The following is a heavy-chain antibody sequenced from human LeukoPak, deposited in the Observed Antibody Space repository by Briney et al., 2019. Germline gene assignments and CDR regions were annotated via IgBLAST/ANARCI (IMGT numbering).Heavy chain of an antibody. CDR3: ARDLLYDSSSYYYYYGMDV. Sequence: PSETLSLTCAVYGGSFSGYYWSWIRQPPGKGLEWIGYIYYSGSTNYNPSLKSRVTISVDTSKNQFSLKLSSVTAADTAVYYCARDLLYDSSSYYYYYGMDVWGQGTTVTVSS. J-gene: IGHJ6*02. D-gene: IGHD3-22*01. CDR1: GGSFSGYY. CDR2: IYYSGST. V-gene: IGHV4-59*01.